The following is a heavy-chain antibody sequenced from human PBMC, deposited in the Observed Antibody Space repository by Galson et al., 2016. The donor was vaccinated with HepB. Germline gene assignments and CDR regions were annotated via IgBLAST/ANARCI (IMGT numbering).Heavy chain of an antibody. D-gene: IGHD2-15*01. V-gene: IGHV1-69*06. J-gene: IGHJ3*02. CDR2: IIPMFGTA. CDR1: GGTFNTYP. Sequence: SVKVSCKASGGTFNTYPIAWVRQAPGQGLEWMGVIIPMFGTASYAQKFQDRVTITAYKSTTTAYMELSSLRSEDTAVYYCARPREGWRVVVAAKTAFHIWGQGTMVIVSS. CDR3: ARPREGWRVVVAAKTAFHI.